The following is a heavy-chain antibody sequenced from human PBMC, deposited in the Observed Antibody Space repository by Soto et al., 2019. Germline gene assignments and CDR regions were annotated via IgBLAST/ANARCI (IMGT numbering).Heavy chain of an antibody. CDR3: ARLIAAAGMHYYYGMDV. CDR2: IIPIFGTA. D-gene: IGHD6-13*01. CDR1: GGTFSSYA. V-gene: IGHV1-69*13. Sequence: ASVKVSCKASGGTFSSYAISWVRQAPGQGLEWMGGIIPIFGTANYAQKFQGRVTITADESTSTAYMELSSLRSEDTAVYYCARLIAAAGMHYYYGMDVWGQGTTVTVSS. J-gene: IGHJ6*02.